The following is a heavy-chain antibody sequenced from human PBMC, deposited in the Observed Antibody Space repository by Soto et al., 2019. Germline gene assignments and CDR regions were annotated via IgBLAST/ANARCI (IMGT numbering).Heavy chain of an antibody. D-gene: IGHD3-22*01. V-gene: IGHV1-69*12. CDR1: GGTFSSYA. J-gene: IGHJ4*02. CDR3: ARSLYSYDSSGYYYPEYFDY. CDR2: SIPIFVTA. Sequence: QVQLVQSGAEVKKPGSSVKVSCKASGGTFSSYAISWVRQAPGQGLEWMGGSIPIFVTANYAQKFQGRLTITADESTSTAYIELSSLRSEDTAVFYCARSLYSYDSSGYYYPEYFDYWGQGTLVTVSS.